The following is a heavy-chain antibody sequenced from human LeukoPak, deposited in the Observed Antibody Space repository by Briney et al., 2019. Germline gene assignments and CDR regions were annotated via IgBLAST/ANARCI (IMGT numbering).Heavy chain of an antibody. D-gene: IGHD5-18*01. V-gene: IGHV3-48*03. CDR2: ISSSGSTI. J-gene: IGHJ4*02. CDR3: ARVGYSYGIDY. Sequence: GGSLRLSCAASGFTFSSYEMNWVRQAPGRGLEWVSYISSSGSTIYYADSVKGRFTISRDNAKNSLYLQMNSLRAEDTAVYYCARVGYSYGIDYWGQGTLVTVSS. CDR1: GFTFSSYE.